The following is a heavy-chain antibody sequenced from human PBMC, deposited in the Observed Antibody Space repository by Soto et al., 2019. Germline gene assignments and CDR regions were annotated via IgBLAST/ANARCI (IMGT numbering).Heavy chain of an antibody. CDR3: ARDLPPVAF. V-gene: IGHV1-18*01. J-gene: IGHJ4*02. CDR1: GYTFSSYH. CDR2: ISAYNGNT. Sequence: QIQLAQSGAEVKKAGASVKVSCKASGYTFSSYHITWVRQAPGQGLEWMGWISAYNGNTNYAQKLQGRVTMYTDPATRTAYMELRSLRSGDTAVYYCARDLPPVAFWGQGTLVTVSS.